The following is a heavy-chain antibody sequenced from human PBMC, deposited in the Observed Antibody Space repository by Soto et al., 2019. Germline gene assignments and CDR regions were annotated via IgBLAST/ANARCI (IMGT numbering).Heavy chain of an antibody. CDR1: GGTFSRYA. J-gene: IGHJ2*01. CDR3: AQTLGLAVAGPGRFDL. V-gene: IGHV1-69*05. Sequence: QVQLVQSGAEVKKYGSSVKVSCKASGGTFSRYAISWVRQAPGQGLEWMGGITPMFGTANYAQRFQGRVTITTAENTSXAYMQLSSLRSDDTAVYYCAQTLGLAVAGPGRFDLWGRGTLVTVSS. D-gene: IGHD6-19*01. CDR2: ITPMFGTA.